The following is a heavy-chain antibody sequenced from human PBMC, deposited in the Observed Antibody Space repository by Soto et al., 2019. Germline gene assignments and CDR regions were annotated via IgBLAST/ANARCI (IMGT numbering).Heavy chain of an antibody. D-gene: IGHD3-10*01. J-gene: IGHJ2*01. CDR2: IKQDESEK. CDR1: GFIFSNYW. V-gene: IGHV3-7*01. CDR3: ARVTNPGTDYIWYFDL. Sequence: EVQLVESGGGLVQPGGSLRLSCGASGFIFSNYWMSWVRQAPGQGLEGVANIKQDESEKNYVDSVKGRLTISRDNAKISLNLQRNSLRVEDTAVYYCARVTNPGTDYIWYFDLWGRGTLVTVSS.